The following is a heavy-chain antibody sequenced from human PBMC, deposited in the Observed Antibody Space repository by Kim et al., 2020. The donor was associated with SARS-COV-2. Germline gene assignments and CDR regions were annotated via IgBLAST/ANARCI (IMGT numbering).Heavy chain of an antibody. V-gene: IGHV4-39*01. D-gene: IGHD3-22*01. CDR2: IYYSGST. CDR1: GGSISSSSYY. J-gene: IGHJ4*02. Sequence: SETLSLTCTVSGGSISSSSYYWGWIRQPPGKGLEWIGSIYYSGSTYYNPSLKSRVTISVDTSKNQFSLKLSSVTAADTAVYYCARQSDTGYDSSGSVGYWGQGTLVTVSS. CDR3: ARQSDTGYDSSGSVGY.